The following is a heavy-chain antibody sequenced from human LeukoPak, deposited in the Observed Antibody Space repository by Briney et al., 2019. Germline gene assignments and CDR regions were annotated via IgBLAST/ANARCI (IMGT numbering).Heavy chain of an antibody. Sequence: ASVKVSCKASGYTFTSYGISWVRQAPGQGLEWMGWISAYNGNTNYAQKLQGRVTMTTDTSTSTAYMELSSLRSEDTAVYYCARDLYSGNYYNGGGGYFDYWGQGTLVTVSS. CDR3: ARDLYSGNYYNGGGGYFDY. J-gene: IGHJ4*02. V-gene: IGHV1-18*01. D-gene: IGHD3-10*01. CDR1: GYTFTSYG. CDR2: ISAYNGNT.